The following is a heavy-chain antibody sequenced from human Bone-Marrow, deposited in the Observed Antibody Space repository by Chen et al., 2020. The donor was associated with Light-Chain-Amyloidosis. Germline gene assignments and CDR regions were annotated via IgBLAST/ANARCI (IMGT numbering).Heavy chain of an antibody. D-gene: IGHD3-22*01. J-gene: IGHJ6*02. CDR2: ITHSGST. V-gene: IGHV4-39*07. CDR1: GGSMSSTDYN. CDR3: VRDTYDSSTYYTYRSMDV. Sequence: QLHLQESGPGLVKPSETLSLSCSVSGGSMSSTDYNWGWIRQSPGKGLEWIGKITHSGSTKYNPSLKSRVTMSVDTSKNQFSLKMNSVTAADTAVYYCVRDTYDSSTYYTYRSMDVWGQGTTVTVSS.